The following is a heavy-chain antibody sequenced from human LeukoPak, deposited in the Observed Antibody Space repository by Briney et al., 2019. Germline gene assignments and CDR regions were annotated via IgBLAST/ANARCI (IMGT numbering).Heavy chain of an antibody. V-gene: IGHV3-21*01. CDR3: ARDRTGEPDY. CDR2: ISSSSSYI. J-gene: IGHJ4*02. CDR1: GFNFSDYS. D-gene: IGHD7-27*01. Sequence: GGSLRLSCAASGFNFSDYSMNWVRQAPGKGMEWVSSISSSSSYIYYADSVKGRFTISRDNAKNSLYLQMNSLRAEDTAVYYCARDRTGEPDYWGQGTLVTVSS.